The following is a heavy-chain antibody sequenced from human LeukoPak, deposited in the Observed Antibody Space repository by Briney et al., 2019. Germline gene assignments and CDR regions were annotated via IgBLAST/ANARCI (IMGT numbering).Heavy chain of an antibody. V-gene: IGHV3-7*01. CDR2: IKTDGSEK. J-gene: IGHJ1*01. CDR1: GFTYSNYW. D-gene: IGHD3-22*01. CDR3: ATYSSLNRREFQY. Sequence: GGPLRLSCEGSGFTYSNYWMGWVRQAPGRGRQWVANIKTDGSEKYYVDSVKGRFTISRDNAKNSLYLQMNTLRAEDTAVYYCATYSSLNRREFQYWGQGTLLTVSS.